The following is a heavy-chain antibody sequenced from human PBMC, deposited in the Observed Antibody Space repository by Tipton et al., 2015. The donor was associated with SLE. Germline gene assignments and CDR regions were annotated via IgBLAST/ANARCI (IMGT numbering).Heavy chain of an antibody. V-gene: IGHV3-49*04. D-gene: IGHD2-21*01. CDR1: GFTFSSYW. J-gene: IGHJ6*02. Sequence: SLRLSCAASGFTFSSYWMSWVRQAPGKGLEWVGFIRSKAYGGTTEYAASVKGRFTISRDDSKSIAYLQMNSLKTEDTAVYYCTRGCGGDCYPYYYGMDVWGQGTTVTVSS. CDR2: IRSKAYGGTT. CDR3: TRGCGGDCYPYYYGMDV.